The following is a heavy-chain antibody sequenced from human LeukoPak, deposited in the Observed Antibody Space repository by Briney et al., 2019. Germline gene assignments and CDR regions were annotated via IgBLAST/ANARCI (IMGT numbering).Heavy chain of an antibody. D-gene: IGHD3-16*02. J-gene: IGHJ4*02. CDR3: AREGVRFYDYVWGSYLFDY. CDR1: GFTFSTYA. V-gene: IGHV3-21*01. CDR2: IDSSRSNK. Sequence: GGSLRLSCAASGFTFSTYAMHWVRQAPGKGLEWVSSIDSSRSNKYYADSVKGRFTISRDNAKNTLYLQMNSLRAEDTAVYYCAREGVRFYDYVWGSYLFDYWGQGTLVTVSS.